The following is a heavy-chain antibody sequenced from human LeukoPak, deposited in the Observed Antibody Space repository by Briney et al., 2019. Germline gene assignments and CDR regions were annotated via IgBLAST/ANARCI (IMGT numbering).Heavy chain of an antibody. CDR3: TRYWAGASYYPSSLDY. V-gene: IGHV1-2*02. D-gene: IGHD3-10*01. CDR2: INPNSGGT. J-gene: IGHJ4*02. Sequence: ASVKVSCKASGYTFTGYYMHWVRQAPGQGLEWMGWINPNSGGTNYAQKFQGRVTMTRDTSISTAYMELSRLRSDDTAVYYCTRYWAGASYYPSSLDYWGQGTLVTVYS. CDR1: GYTFTGYY.